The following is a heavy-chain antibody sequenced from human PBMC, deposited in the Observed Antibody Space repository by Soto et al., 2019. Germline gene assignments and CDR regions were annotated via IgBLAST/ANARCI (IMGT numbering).Heavy chain of an antibody. J-gene: IGHJ6*02. D-gene: IGHD6-13*01. CDR1: GYTFTSYG. CDR2: ISAYNGNT. CDR3: ARDLLAGTRYYYGMDV. Sequence: QVQLVQSGAEVKKPGASVNVSCKASGYTFTSYGISWVRQAPGQGLEWMGWISAYNGNTNYAQKLQGRVTMTTDTSTSTAYMELRSLRSDDTAVYYCARDLLAGTRYYYGMDVWGQGTTVTVSS. V-gene: IGHV1-18*01.